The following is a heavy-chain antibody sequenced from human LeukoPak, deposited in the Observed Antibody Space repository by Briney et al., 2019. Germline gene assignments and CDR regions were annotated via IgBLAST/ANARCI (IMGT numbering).Heavy chain of an antibody. Sequence: SETLSLTCTVSGYSISSGYYWGWIRQSPGKGLEWIGSSYHTGSTYYNPSLKSRVTISIDMSKNQFSLKLSSVTAADTALYYCARGPYDFWSGYSHDYWGQGTLVTVSS. CDR3: ARGPYDFWSGYSHDY. CDR1: GYSISSGYY. J-gene: IGHJ4*02. D-gene: IGHD3-3*01. CDR2: SYHTGST. V-gene: IGHV4-38-2*02.